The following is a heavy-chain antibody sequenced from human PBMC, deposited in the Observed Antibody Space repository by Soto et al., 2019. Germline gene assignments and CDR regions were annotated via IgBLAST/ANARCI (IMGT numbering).Heavy chain of an antibody. J-gene: IGHJ6*03. CDR3: ARYGSPGGSYYYYYMDV. Sequence: ASVKVSCKASGYTFTNHYMHWVRQAPGQGLEWMGGINPNGGNTNYAQKLQGRVTMTTDTSTSTAYMELRSLRSDDTAVYYCARYGSPGGSYYYYYMDVWGKGTTVTVSS. V-gene: IGHV1-46*01. D-gene: IGHD2-15*01. CDR2: INPNGGNT. CDR1: GYTFTNHY.